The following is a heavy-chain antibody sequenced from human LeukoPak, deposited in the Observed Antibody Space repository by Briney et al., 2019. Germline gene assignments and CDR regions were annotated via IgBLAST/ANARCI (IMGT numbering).Heavy chain of an antibody. V-gene: IGHV1-2*02. D-gene: IGHD3-9*01. CDR3: ATAAILTGYYITSAEYFQH. CDR2: INPNSGGT. J-gene: IGHJ1*01. CDR1: GYTFTGYY. Sequence: ASVKVSCKASGYTFTGYYMHWVRQAPGQGLEWMGWINPNSGGTNYAQKFQGRVTMTEDTSTDTAYMELSSLRSEDTAVYYCATAAILTGYYITSAEYFQHWGQGTLVTVSS.